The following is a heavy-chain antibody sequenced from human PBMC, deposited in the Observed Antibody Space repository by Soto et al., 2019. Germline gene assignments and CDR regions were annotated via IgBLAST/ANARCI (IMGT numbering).Heavy chain of an antibody. CDR3: ARWSYLDY. D-gene: IGHD3-3*01. V-gene: IGHV3-23*01. Sequence: GGSLRLACAASGFSLGSYALSWVRQAPGKGLEWVSTISGSDGKTFYADSVKGRFSISRDTSQSTLYLQMNSLRADDTAMYYCARWSYLDYWGQGTRVTVSS. CDR2: ISGSDGKT. CDR1: GFSLGSYA. J-gene: IGHJ4*02.